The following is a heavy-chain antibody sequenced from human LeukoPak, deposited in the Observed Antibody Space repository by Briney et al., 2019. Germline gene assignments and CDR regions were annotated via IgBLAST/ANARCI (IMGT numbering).Heavy chain of an antibody. D-gene: IGHD3-22*01. CDR1: GGTFSSYA. CDR2: IIPILGIA. V-gene: IGHV1-69*04. Sequence: ASVKVSCKASGGTFSSYAISWVRQAPGQGLEWMGRIIPILGIANYAQKFQGRVTITADKSTSTAYMELSSLRSEDTAVYYCAREEESDYDSYYFDYWGQGTLVTVSS. CDR3: AREEESDYDSYYFDY. J-gene: IGHJ4*02.